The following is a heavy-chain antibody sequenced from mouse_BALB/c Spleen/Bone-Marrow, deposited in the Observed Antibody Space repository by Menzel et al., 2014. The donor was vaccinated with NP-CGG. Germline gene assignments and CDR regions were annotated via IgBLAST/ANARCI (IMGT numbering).Heavy chain of an antibody. CDR1: GFNIKDTY. CDR3: ASYRYGWYFDV. Sequence: EVQLQQSGAELVKPGASVKLSCTASGFNIKDTYLHWVKQRPEQGLDWIGRIDPAIFTKYDPKFQGKATITADKSSNTACLHLSSLTSEDTAVYYCASYRYGWYFDVWGAGTTVTVSS. V-gene: IGHV14-3*02. D-gene: IGHD2-14*01. J-gene: IGHJ1*01. CDR2: IDPAIFT.